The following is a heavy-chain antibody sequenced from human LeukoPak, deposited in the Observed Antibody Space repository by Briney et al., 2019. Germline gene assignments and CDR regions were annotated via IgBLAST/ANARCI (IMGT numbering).Heavy chain of an antibody. V-gene: IGHV1-69*05. CDR3: ARPFFAGITRDNWFDP. CDR2: IIPIFGTA. J-gene: IGHJ5*02. Sequence: SVKVSCKASGGTFSSYAISWARQAPGQGLEWMGRIIPIFGTANYAQKFQGRVTITTDESTSTAYMELSSLRSEDTAVYYCARPFFAGITRDNWFDPWGQGTLVTVSS. CDR1: GGTFSSYA. D-gene: IGHD1-14*01.